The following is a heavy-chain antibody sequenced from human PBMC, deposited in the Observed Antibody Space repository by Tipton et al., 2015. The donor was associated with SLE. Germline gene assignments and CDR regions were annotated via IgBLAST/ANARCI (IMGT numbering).Heavy chain of an antibody. D-gene: IGHD1-26*01. J-gene: IGHJ4*02. Sequence: TLSLTCSVSGGSISSSSYYWGWIRQSPGKGLEWIGNIYQSGSTYYNPSLKSRVTISVDTSKNQLSLKLTSVTAADTAVYHCARLSLDSWDLPQCFDSWGQGTLVTLSS. CDR1: GGSISSSSYY. CDR2: IYQSGST. CDR3: ARLSLDSWDLPQCFDS. V-gene: IGHV4-39*07.